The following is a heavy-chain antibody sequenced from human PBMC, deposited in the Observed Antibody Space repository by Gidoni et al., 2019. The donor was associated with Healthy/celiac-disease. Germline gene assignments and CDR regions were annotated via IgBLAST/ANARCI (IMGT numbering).Heavy chain of an antibody. D-gene: IGHD3-10*01. J-gene: IGHJ5*02. Sequence: QVQLQQWGAGLLKPSETLSLTCAVYGGSFSGYYWSWIRQPPGKGLEWIGEIKHSGSTNYNPSLKSRVTISVDTSKNQFSLKLSSVTAADTAVYYCARLPRYYYGSGSYGPWFDPWGQGTLVTVSS. V-gene: IGHV4-34*01. CDR1: GGSFSGYY. CDR2: IKHSGST. CDR3: ARLPRYYYGSGSYGPWFDP.